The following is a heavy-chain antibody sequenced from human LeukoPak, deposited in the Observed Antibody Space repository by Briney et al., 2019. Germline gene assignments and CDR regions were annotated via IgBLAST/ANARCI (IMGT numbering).Heavy chain of an antibody. V-gene: IGHV3-23*01. D-gene: IGHD5-12*01. CDR2: IVGSGRNT. CDR3: AKEGGYDGVDW. J-gene: IGHJ4*02. Sequence: GGSPRLSCAASGITFSIYTMSWVRHAPGKGLEWVSAIVGSGRNTYYADSVKGRFTISRDNSKNTLYLQMNSLRAEDTAVYHCAKEGGYDGVDWWGQGTLVTVSS. CDR1: GITFSIYT.